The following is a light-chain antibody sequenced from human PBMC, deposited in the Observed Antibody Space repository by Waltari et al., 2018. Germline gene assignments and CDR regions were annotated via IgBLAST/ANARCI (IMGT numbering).Light chain of an antibody. CDR2: WAS. V-gene: IGKV4-1*01. CDR1: QSLLSRSGSNNF. Sequence: IEMTQPPDPLAASQGEMATYNCTSTQSLLSRSGSNNFLAWYQQKPGHSPKLLIHWASTRASGVPDRFSGSGSGTDFTLTISTLQGEDVAVYFCQQYYSTPPTFGQGTKVDIK. CDR3: QQYYSTPPT. J-gene: IGKJ1*01.